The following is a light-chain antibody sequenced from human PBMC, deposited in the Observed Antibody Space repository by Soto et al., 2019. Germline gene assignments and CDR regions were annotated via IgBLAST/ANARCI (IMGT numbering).Light chain of an antibody. V-gene: IGLV1-51*01. CDR3: GAWDSSLSGVL. CDR2: DTN. Sequence: QAVVTQPPSVSAAPGQPVTISCSGATSNIGNNYVSWYQQLPGTAPKLLIYDTNNRPSGIPDRFSGSKSGTSATLGITGLQTGDEAVYYCGAWDSSLSGVLFGGGTQLTVL. J-gene: IGLJ2*01. CDR1: TSNIGNNY.